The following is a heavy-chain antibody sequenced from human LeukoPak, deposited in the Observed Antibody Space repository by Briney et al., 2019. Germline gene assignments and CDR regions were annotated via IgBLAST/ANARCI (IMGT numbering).Heavy chain of an antibody. Sequence: ASVKVSCKASGYIFTSYDINWVRQATGQGLEWMGWMNPNSGNTGYAQKFQGRVTMTRNTSISTAYMELSSLRSEDTAVYYCASLPRTNKPYYGMDVWGQGTTVTVSS. J-gene: IGHJ6*02. CDR2: MNPNSGNT. CDR3: ASLPRTNKPYYGMDV. CDR1: GYIFTSYD. V-gene: IGHV1-8*01. D-gene: IGHD1-14*01.